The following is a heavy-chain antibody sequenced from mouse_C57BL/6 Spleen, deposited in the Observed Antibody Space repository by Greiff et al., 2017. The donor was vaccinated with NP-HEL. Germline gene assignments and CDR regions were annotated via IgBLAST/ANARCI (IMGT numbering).Heavy chain of an antibody. J-gene: IGHJ4*01. CDR2: IYPGDGDT. CDR1: GYAFSSYW. V-gene: IGHV1-80*01. CDR3: ARGLYYGSSYAMDY. D-gene: IGHD1-1*01. Sequence: VKLVESGAELVKPGASVKISCKASGYAFSSYWMNWVKQRPGKGLEWIGQIYPGDGDTNYNGKFKGKATLTADKSSSTAYMQLSSLTSEDSAVYFCARGLYYGSSYAMDYWGQGTSVTVSS.